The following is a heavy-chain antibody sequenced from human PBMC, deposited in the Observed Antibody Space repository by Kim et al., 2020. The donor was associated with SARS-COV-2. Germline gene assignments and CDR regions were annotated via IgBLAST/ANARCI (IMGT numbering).Heavy chain of an antibody. J-gene: IGHJ3*02. Sequence: GESLKISCKTSGYSFGNHWIGWVRQMPGVGLEWMGSVYPGDSDTRYSPSFQGQVTISVDKSTATAYLQWSSLKASDTAMYYCARLRQFDVFDIWGQGTKVTVSS. CDR1: GYSFGNHW. D-gene: IGHD6-19*01. V-gene: IGHV5-51*01. CDR2: VYPGDSDT. CDR3: ARLRQFDVFDI.